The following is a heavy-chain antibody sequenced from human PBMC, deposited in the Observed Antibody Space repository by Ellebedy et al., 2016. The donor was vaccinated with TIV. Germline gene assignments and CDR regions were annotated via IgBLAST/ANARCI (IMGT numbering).Heavy chain of an antibody. CDR2: INPNSGGT. V-gene: IGHV1-2*04. CDR3: ARGGSSNWYEAFDF. Sequence: AASVKVSCKASGYTFTDYYLHWVRQAPGQGLEWLGWINPNSGGTNFAQKFQGWVTLTRDTTSTTAYMELSSLTSDDTATAVFYCARGGSSNWYEAFDFWGQGTLVTASS. J-gene: IGHJ4*02. D-gene: IGHD6-13*01. CDR1: GYTFTDYY.